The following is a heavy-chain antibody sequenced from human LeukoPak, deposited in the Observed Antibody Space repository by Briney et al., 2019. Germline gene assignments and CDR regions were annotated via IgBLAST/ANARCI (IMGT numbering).Heavy chain of an antibody. Sequence: PSETLSLTCTVSGGSISSYYWSWIRQPPGKGLEWIGYIYYSGSTNYNPSLKSRVTMSVDTSKNQFSLKLSSVTAADTAVYYCARGFGAAAGDYWGQGTLITVSS. D-gene: IGHD6-13*01. CDR3: ARGFGAAAGDY. CDR1: GGSISSYY. CDR2: IYYSGST. J-gene: IGHJ4*02. V-gene: IGHV4-59*12.